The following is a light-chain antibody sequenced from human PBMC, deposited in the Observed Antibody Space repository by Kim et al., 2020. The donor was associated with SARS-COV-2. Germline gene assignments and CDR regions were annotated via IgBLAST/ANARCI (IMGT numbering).Light chain of an antibody. Sequence: SVGDRVTITCRASQSISSWLAWYQQKPGKAPKLLIYKASSLESGVPSRFSGSGSGTEFTLTISSLQPDDFATYYCQQYNSYSPVYTFGQGTKLEIK. CDR1: QSISSW. CDR2: KAS. CDR3: QQYNSYSPVYT. V-gene: IGKV1-5*03. J-gene: IGKJ2*01.